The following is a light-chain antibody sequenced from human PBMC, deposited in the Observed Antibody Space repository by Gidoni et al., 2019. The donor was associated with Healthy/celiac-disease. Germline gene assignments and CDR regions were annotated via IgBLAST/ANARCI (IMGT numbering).Light chain of an antibody. V-gene: IGKV3-15*01. Sequence: ELVMTQSPATLSVSPGERATLSCRASQSVSSNLAWYQQKPGQAPRLLIYGASTRATGIPARFSGSGSGTEFTLTISSLQSEDFAVYYCQQYNNWPWGTFGQGTKVEIK. J-gene: IGKJ1*01. CDR1: QSVSSN. CDR2: GAS. CDR3: QQYNNWPWGT.